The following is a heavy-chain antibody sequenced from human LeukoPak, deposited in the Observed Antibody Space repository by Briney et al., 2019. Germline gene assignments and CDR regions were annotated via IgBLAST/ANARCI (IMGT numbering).Heavy chain of an antibody. D-gene: IGHD4-17*01. CDR2: ISGSGGST. J-gene: IGHJ4*02. CDR3: ARGLRSVVEYGDPIDY. Sequence: PGGSLRLSCAASGFTFSSYAMSWVRQAPGKGLEWVSAISGSGGSTYYADSVKGRFTISRDNSKNTLYLQMNSLRAEDTAVYYCARGLRSVVEYGDPIDYWGQGTLVTVSS. V-gene: IGHV3-23*01. CDR1: GFTFSSYA.